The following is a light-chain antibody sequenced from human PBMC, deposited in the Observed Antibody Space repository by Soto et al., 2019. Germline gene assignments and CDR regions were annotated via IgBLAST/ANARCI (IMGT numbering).Light chain of an antibody. CDR3: QQDYSTLAT. Sequence: DIQMSQSPSSLSASVGDRVTITCLAAESISRHLNWYQQKPGRAPDLLIYAASTLQNGVPSRFTGSGSGTEFTLTITGLQLEDFATYYCQQDYSTLATFGQGTRLEIK. CDR1: ESISRH. CDR2: AAS. V-gene: IGKV1-39*01. J-gene: IGKJ5*01.